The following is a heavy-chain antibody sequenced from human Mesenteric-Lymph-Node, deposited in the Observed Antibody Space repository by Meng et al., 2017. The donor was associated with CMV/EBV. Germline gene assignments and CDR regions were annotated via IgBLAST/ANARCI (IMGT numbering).Heavy chain of an antibody. J-gene: IGHJ4*02. D-gene: IGHD4-23*01. CDR2: INHSGST. V-gene: IGHV4-34*01. CDR3: ARHQRWLKSEGGFNY. Sequence: QVQLQQAGAELLKPSETLSLTCAVYGGSFSGYYWSWIRQPPGKGLEWIGEINHSGSTNYNPSLKSRVTISVDTSKNQFSLKLSSVTAADTAVYYCARHQRWLKSEGGFNYWGQGTLVTVSS. CDR1: GGSFSGYY.